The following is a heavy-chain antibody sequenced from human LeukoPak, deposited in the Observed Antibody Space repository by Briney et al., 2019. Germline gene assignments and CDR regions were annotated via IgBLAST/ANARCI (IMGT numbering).Heavy chain of an antibody. V-gene: IGHV4-59*08. J-gene: IGHJ3*02. CDR1: GGSISSYY. Sequence: PSETLSLTCTVSGGSISSYYWSWIRQPPGKGLEWIGYIYYSGSTNYNPSLKSRVTISVDTSKNQFSLKLSSVTAADTAVYYCARRLFSAHCGGDCYSDAFDIWGQGTMVTVS. CDR2: IYYSGST. D-gene: IGHD2-21*02. CDR3: ARRLFSAHCGGDCYSDAFDI.